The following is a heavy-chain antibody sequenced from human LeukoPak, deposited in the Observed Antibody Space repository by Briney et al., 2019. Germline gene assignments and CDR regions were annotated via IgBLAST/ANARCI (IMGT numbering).Heavy chain of an antibody. CDR1: GFTFSSYG. Sequence: GRSLRLSCAASGFTFSSYGMHWVRQAPGKGLEWVAVISYDGSNKYYADSVKGRFTISRDSSKNILHLQMNTLRAEDTAVYYCARGPSGYHNTGGRGTLVTVSS. V-gene: IGHV3-30*03. CDR3: ARGPSGYHNT. J-gene: IGHJ4*02. D-gene: IGHD5-12*01. CDR2: ISYDGSNK.